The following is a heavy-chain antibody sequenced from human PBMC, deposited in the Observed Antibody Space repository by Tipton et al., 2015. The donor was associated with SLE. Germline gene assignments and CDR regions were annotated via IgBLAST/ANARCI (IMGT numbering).Heavy chain of an antibody. D-gene: IGHD6-19*01. J-gene: IGHJ4*02. V-gene: IGHV4-59*11. CDR3: ARLAVAGMWYYFDF. CDR2: IFYSGGT. Sequence: TLSLTCTVSGASIGSHHWTWIRQPPGKGLEWIGNIFYSGGTNYSPFLNSRITISVDTSKNQLSPNVISMTAADTAVYYCARLAVAGMWYYFDFWGQGAPVTVSS. CDR1: GASIGSHH.